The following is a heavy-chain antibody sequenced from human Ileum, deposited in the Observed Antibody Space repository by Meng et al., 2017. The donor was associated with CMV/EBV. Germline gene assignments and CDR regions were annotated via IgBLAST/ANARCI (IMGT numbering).Heavy chain of an antibody. CDR3: AKEQSYYDILTGYYGHGMDV. D-gene: IGHD3-9*01. CDR1: GFTFSSYA. CDR2: ISGSGGST. V-gene: IGHV3-23*01. J-gene: IGHJ6*02. Sequence: GESLKISCAASGFTFSSYAMSWVRQAPGKGLEWVSAISGSGGSTYYADSVKGRFTISRDNSKNTPYLQMNSLRAEDTAVYYCAKEQSYYDILTGYYGHGMDVWGQGTTVTVSS.